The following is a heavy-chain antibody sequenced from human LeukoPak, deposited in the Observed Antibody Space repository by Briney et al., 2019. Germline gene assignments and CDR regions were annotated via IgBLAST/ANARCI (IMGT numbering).Heavy chain of an antibody. CDR3: ARVYCSSTSCYTGPWGY. CDR1: GFTFDDYA. CDR2: INWNGGST. J-gene: IGHJ4*02. Sequence: GGSLRLSCAASGFTFDDYAMSWVRQPPGKGLEWVSGINWNGGSTGYADSVKGRFTISRDNAKNSLYLQMNSLRAEDTAFYYCARVYCSSTSCYTGPWGYWGQGTLVTVSS. D-gene: IGHD2-2*02. V-gene: IGHV3-20*04.